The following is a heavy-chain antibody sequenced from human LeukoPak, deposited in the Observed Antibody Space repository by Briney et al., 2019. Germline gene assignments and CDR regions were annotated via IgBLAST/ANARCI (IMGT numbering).Heavy chain of an antibody. Sequence: GGSLRLSCAASGFTFSASTMHWVRQASGKGLEWVGRIRSKPNSYATAYAASVKGRFTISRDDAKNTAYLQMNSLETEDTAVYYCTTVDTIMVWGQGTLVTVSS. J-gene: IGHJ4*02. D-gene: IGHD5-18*01. CDR3: TTVDTIMV. CDR2: IRSKPNSYAT. V-gene: IGHV3-73*01. CDR1: GFTFSAST.